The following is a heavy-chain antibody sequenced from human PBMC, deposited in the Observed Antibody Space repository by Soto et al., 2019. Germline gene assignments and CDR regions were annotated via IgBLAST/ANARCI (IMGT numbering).Heavy chain of an antibody. CDR3: AKDARAVALINWFDP. Sequence: GGSLRLSCAASGFTFSSYGMHWVRQAPGKGLEWVAVISYDGSNKYYADSVKGRFTISRDNSKNTLYLQMNSLRAEDTAVYYCAKDARAVALINWFDPWGQGTLVTVSS. CDR2: ISYDGSNK. V-gene: IGHV3-30*18. J-gene: IGHJ5*02. CDR1: GFTFSSYG. D-gene: IGHD6-19*01.